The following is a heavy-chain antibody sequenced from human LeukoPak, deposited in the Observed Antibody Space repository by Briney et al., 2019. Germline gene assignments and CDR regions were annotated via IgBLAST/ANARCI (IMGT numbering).Heavy chain of an antibody. CDR1: GFTFSSYS. D-gene: IGHD6-13*01. V-gene: IGHV3-21*01. Sequence: GGSLRLSCAASGFTFSSYSMNWVRQAPGKGLEWVSSISGSNSYIYYADSMKGRFTISRDNAKNSLYLQMNSLRAEDTAVYYCAREGYSRGYYSYYYMDVWGKGTTVTVSS. CDR3: AREGYSRGYYSYYYMDV. CDR2: ISGSNSYI. J-gene: IGHJ6*03.